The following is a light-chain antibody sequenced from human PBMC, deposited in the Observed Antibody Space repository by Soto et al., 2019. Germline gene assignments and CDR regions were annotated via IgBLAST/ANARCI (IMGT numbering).Light chain of an antibody. Sequence: DIQITQSPSTLSASVGDRVTITCLASQSISSLLAWYQQKPGKAPKLLIYDASSLESGVPSRFSGSGSGTEFTLTISSLQPDDFATYYCQQYNSYPWTFGQGTKVDTK. CDR3: QQYNSYPWT. CDR1: QSISSL. J-gene: IGKJ1*01. V-gene: IGKV1-5*01. CDR2: DAS.